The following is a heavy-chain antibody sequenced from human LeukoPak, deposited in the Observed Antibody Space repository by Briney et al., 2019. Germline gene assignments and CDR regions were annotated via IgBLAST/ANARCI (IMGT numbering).Heavy chain of an antibody. D-gene: IGHD6-6*01. J-gene: IGHJ4*02. V-gene: IGHV4-34*01. CDR1: GGSFSGYY. Sequence: TTSETLSLTCAVYGGSFSGYYWSWIRQPPGKGLEWIGEINHSGSTNYNPSLKSRVTISVDTSKNQFSLKLSSVTAADTAVYYCARSGGSSMSFIDYWGQGTLVTVSS. CDR2: INHSGST. CDR3: ARSGGSSMSFIDY.